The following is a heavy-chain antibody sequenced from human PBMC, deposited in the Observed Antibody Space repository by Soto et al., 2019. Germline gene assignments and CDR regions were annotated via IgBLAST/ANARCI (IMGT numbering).Heavy chain of an antibody. CDR3: TAEKLVVVPAANYWYFDL. V-gene: IGHV3-15*01. Sequence: EVQLVESGGGLVKPGGSLRLSCAASGFTFSNAWMSWVRQAPGKGLEWVGRIKSKTDGGTTDYAAPVKGRFTISRADLTNTLDLKMNSLKTEDTDVYYCTAEKLVVVPAANYWYFDLWGRGTLVTVSS. CDR1: GFTFSNAW. D-gene: IGHD2-2*01. J-gene: IGHJ2*01. CDR2: IKSKTDGGTT.